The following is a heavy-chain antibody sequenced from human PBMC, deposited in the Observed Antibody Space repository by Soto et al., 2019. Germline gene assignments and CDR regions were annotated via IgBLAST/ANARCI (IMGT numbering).Heavy chain of an antibody. D-gene: IGHD4-4*01. CDR1: GDSINSAGYY. Sequence: SETLSLTCTVSGDSINSAGYYWTWIRQDPGQGLEWIGYISNSGSTFYNPSLKSRVNMSVDTSKSHFSLRLTSVTAADTAVYYCARVPRVRRSYYYYGMDVWGQGTTVTSP. J-gene: IGHJ6*02. CDR2: ISNSGST. V-gene: IGHV4-31*03. CDR3: ARVPRVRRSYYYYGMDV.